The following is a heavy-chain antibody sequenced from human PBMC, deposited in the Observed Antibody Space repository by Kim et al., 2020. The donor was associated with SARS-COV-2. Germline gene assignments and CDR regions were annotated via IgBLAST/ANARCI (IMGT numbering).Heavy chain of an antibody. CDR2: INHSGST. CDR3: ATDQVLLWFGANNYYGMDV. J-gene: IGHJ6*02. V-gene: IGHV4-34*01. D-gene: IGHD3-10*01. Sequence: SETLSLTCAVYGGSFSGYYWSWIRQPPGKGLEWIGEINHSGSTNYNPSLKSRVTISVDTSKNQFSLKLSSVTAADTAVYYCATDQVLLWFGANNYYGMDVWGQGTTVTVSS. CDR1: GGSFSGYY.